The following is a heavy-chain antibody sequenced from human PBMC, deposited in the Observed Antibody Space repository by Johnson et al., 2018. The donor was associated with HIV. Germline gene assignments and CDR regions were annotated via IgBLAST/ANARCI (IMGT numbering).Heavy chain of an antibody. V-gene: IGHV3-15*01. CDR2: IKSKTDGGTP. D-gene: IGHD3-9*01. Sequence: VQLVESGGGLVKPGGSLRLSCAASGFTFSNAWMSWVRQAPGKGLEWVGRIKSKTDGGTPDYAAPVKGRFTISRDDSKNSLYLQMNSLRAEDTAVYYCARGGVLRYFDWLFEDAFDIWGQGTMVTVSS. CDR3: ARGGVLRYFDWLFEDAFDI. CDR1: GFTFSNAW. J-gene: IGHJ3*02.